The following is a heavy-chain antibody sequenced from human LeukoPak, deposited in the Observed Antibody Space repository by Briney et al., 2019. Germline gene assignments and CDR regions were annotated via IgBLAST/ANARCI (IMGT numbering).Heavy chain of an antibody. CDR3: ARDGHYDILTGYFQD. J-gene: IGHJ1*01. CDR1: GFIFSSYW. D-gene: IGHD3-9*01. Sequence: QAGGSLRLSCAASGFIFSSYWMTWVRQAPGKGLEWVANIKQAGSENSYVDSVKGRFTISRDNAKNSLYLQMNSLRAEDTAVYYCARDGHYDILTGYFQDWGQGTLVTVSS. V-gene: IGHV3-7*03. CDR2: IKQAGSEN.